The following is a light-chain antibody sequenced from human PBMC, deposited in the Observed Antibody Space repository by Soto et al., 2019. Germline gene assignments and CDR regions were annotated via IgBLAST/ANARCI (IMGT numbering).Light chain of an antibody. CDR1: SSDVGGYNY. CDR2: EVS. CDR3: SSYAGSSHVV. V-gene: IGLV2-8*01. Sequence: QSALTQPPSASGSPGQSVTISCTGTSSDVGGYNYVSWYQQHPGKAPKLMIFEVSKRPSGVPDRFSGSKSGKTASLTVSGLQAEDEADYYCSSYAGSSHVVFGGGTKLTVL. J-gene: IGLJ2*01.